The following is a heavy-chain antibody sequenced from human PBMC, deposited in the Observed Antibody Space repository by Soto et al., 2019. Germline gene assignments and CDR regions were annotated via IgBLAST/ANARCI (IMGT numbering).Heavy chain of an antibody. CDR1: GDSVSSVGFH. J-gene: IGHJ4*02. Sequence: SETLSLTCTVSGDSVSSVGFHWAWLRRPPGKGLEWIGYIYNGGSTYYRPSLGSRRHMSLDATRNHYSLRLTSVTAADTAVYFCARAPVGLDTISYFEYWGQGKLVTVSS. CDR2: IYNGGST. CDR3: ARAPVGLDTISYFEY. D-gene: IGHD3-3*01. V-gene: IGHV4-30-4*01.